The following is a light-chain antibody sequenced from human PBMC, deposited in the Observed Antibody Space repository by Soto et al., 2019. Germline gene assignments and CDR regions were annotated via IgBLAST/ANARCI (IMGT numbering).Light chain of an antibody. CDR1: KLGNKY. Sequence: SYELPQPPSVSVSPGQTASITCSGAKLGNKYACWYQQKPGQSPVLVIYHDSKRPSGIPERFSGSNSGNTATLTISGSQAMDEADYYCQAWDSSLVFGGGTKLTVL. J-gene: IGLJ2*01. CDR3: QAWDSSLV. CDR2: HDS. V-gene: IGLV3-1*01.